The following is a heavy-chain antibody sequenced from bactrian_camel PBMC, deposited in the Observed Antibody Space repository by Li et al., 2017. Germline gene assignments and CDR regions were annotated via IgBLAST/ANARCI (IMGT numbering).Heavy chain of an antibody. CDR1: GFQFSDYP. CDR2: IAYDGWVS. D-gene: IGHD6*01. CDR3: SEDRCLGGSWRYLEAYEYNY. Sequence: VQLVESGGGQVQPGGSLRLSCIASGFQFSDYPMSWVRQAPGKDLEWLAQIAYDGWVSRYNDPAKGRFVISRDNAKNTLYLQMNNLKPEDSAMYYCSEDRCLGGSWRYLEAYEYNYWGQGTQVTVS. J-gene: IGHJ4*01. V-gene: IGHV3S42*01.